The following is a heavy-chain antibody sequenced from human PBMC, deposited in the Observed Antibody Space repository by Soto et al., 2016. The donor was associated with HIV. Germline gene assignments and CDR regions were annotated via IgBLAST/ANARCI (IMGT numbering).Heavy chain of an antibody. Sequence: EVQLVESGGGLVQPGGSLRLSCAASGFTFSIYSMNWVRQAPGKGPEWISYISSSSDTIYYADSVKGRFTISRDNAKNSLYLQLNSLRAEDTAVYYCARDPYCGGDCYSTAAEYFQHWGQGTLVSVSS. J-gene: IGHJ1*01. D-gene: IGHD2-21*02. CDR3: ARDPYCGGDCYSTAAEYFQH. CDR1: GFTFSIYS. V-gene: IGHV3-48*04. CDR2: ISSSSDTI.